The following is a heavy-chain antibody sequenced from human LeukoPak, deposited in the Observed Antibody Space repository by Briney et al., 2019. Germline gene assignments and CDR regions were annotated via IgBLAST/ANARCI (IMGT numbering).Heavy chain of an antibody. CDR1: GGSISSGGYY. V-gene: IGHV4-31*03. D-gene: IGHD5-18*01. J-gene: IGHJ4*02. Sequence: SETLSLTCTVSGGSISSGGYYWSWIRQHPGKGLEWIGYIYYSGSTYYNPSLKSRVTISVDTSKNQFSLKLSSVTAADTVVYYCARGFKTAMVLLWGQGTLVTVSS. CDR3: ARGFKTAMVLL. CDR2: IYYSGST.